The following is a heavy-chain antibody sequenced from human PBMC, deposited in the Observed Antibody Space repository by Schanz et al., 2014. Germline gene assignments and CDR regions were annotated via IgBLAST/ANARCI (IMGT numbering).Heavy chain of an antibody. CDR1: GFTFSRYN. J-gene: IGHJ4*02. CDR2: ISSSSGRI. D-gene: IGHD3-9*01. Sequence: EVQLVESGGGLVKPGGSLRLSCAGTGFTFSRYNMNWVRQAPGRGLEWVSSISSSSGRIYYSDSVKGRFTISRDNAKNLVYLQMNSLRAEDTAVYYCARVRYDILTDYYTEYYFDSWGQGTLVAVSS. CDR3: ARVRYDILTDYYTEYYFDS. V-gene: IGHV3-21*06.